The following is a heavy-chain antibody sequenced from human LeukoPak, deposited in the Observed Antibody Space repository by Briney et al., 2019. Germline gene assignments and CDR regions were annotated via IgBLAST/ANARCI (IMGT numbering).Heavy chain of an antibody. CDR1: VFIFRNYA. CDR3: AKWGDYDILTGYYVSDF. J-gene: IGHJ4*02. V-gene: IGHV3-23*01. CDR2: ITGSGDST. Sequence: GGSLRLSCAASVFIFRNYAMSWVPEAPGKGLEGGSAITGSGDSTYYADCVKGRFTISRDNSENALYVEMNTLRAEDTAVYYCAKWGDYDILTGYYVSDFWGQGTLVTVS. D-gene: IGHD3-9*01.